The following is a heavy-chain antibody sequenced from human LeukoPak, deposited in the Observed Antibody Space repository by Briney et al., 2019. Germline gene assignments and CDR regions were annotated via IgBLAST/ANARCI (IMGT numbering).Heavy chain of an antibody. CDR1: GYTFTSYD. CDR3: ARHHYYILTGYYKEGFDY. V-gene: IGHV1-8*01. J-gene: IGHJ4*02. D-gene: IGHD3-9*01. Sequence: ASVKVSCKASGYTFTSYDINWVRQATGQGLEWMGWMNPNSGNTGYAQKFQGRVTMTRNTSISTAYMELSSLRSEDTAVYYCARHHYYILTGYYKEGFDYWGQGTLVTVSS. CDR2: MNPNSGNT.